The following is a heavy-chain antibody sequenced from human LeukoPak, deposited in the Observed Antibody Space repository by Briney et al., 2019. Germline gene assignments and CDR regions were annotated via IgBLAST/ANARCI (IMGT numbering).Heavy chain of an antibody. CDR1: GFTFSNAW. CDR2: ISGSGVST. CDR3: AKDERNWNYNLASQTYD. J-gene: IGHJ4*02. D-gene: IGHD1-7*01. V-gene: IGHV3-23*01. Sequence: GGSLRLSCAASGFTFSNAWMSWVRQAPGKGLGWVSAISGSGVSTYYADSVKGRFTVSRDNSKNTLYLQMSSLRAEDTAVYYCAKDERNWNYNLASQTYDWGQGTLVTVSS.